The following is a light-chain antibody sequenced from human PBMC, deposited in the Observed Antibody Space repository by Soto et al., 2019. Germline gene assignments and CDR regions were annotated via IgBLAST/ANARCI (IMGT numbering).Light chain of an antibody. CDR2: EGS. Sequence: QSALTQPASVSGSPGQSITISCTGTSSDVGSYNLVSWYQQHPGKAPKLMMYEGSKRPSGVSNRFSGSKSGYTASLTISELQAEDEADYYCCSYAGSGTLVFGGGTKLTVL. J-gene: IGLJ3*02. CDR3: CSYAGSGTLV. V-gene: IGLV2-23*01. CDR1: SSDVGSYNL.